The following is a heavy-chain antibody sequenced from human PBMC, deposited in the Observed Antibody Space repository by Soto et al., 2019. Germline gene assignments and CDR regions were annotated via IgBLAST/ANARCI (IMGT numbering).Heavy chain of an antibody. D-gene: IGHD3-10*01. CDR3: AGGRGVRGSIIATYYYYGVDV. V-gene: IGHV4-34*01. Sequence: QVQLQQWGAGLLKPSETLSLTCAVYGGSFSGYYWSWIRQPPGKGLEWIGEINHSGSTNYNPSLKRRVSVSVDTSKNQFSLKLSSVTAADTAVYDCAGGRGVRGSIIATYYYYGVDVWGQGTTVTVSS. J-gene: IGHJ6*02. CDR1: GGSFSGYY. CDR2: INHSGST.